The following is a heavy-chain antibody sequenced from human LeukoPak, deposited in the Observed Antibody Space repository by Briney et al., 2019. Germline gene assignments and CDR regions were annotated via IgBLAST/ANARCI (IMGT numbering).Heavy chain of an antibody. CDR2: ISYDGSNK. D-gene: IGHD1-26*01. CDR1: GFTFSSYA. J-gene: IGHJ3*02. Sequence: PGGSLRLSCAASGFTFSSYAMHWVRQAPGKGLEWVAVISYDGSNKYYADSVKGRFTISRDNSKNTLYLQMNSLRAEDTAVYYCARSYPTAGSESHSDAFDIWGQGTLVTVSS. CDR3: ARSYPTAGSESHSDAFDI. V-gene: IGHV3-30*04.